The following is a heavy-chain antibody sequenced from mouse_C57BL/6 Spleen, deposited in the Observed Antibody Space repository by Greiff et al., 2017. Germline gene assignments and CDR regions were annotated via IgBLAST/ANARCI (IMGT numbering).Heavy chain of an antibody. CDR2: IRSKSSNYAT. CDR1: GFTFNTYA. Sequence: EVQRVESGGGLVQPKGSLKLSCAASGFTFNTYAMHWVRQAPGKGLEWVARIRSKSSNYATYYADSVKDRFTISRDDSQSMLYLQMNNLKTEDTAMYYCVRETPLITTFAYWGQGTLVTVSA. V-gene: IGHV10-3*01. J-gene: IGHJ3*01. D-gene: IGHD1-1*01. CDR3: VRETPLITTFAY.